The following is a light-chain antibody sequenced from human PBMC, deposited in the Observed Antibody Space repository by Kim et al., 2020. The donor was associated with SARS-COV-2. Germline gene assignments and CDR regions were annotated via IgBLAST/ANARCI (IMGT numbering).Light chain of an antibody. CDR3: NSRDSSGNHEV. CDR1: SLRSYY. V-gene: IGLV3-19*01. J-gene: IGLJ2*01. Sequence: SSELTQDPAVSVALGQTVRITFQGDSLRSYYASWYQQKPGQAPVLVIYGKNNRPSGITDRFSGSSSGNTASLTITGAQAEDEADYYCNSRDSSGNHEVFG. CDR2: GKN.